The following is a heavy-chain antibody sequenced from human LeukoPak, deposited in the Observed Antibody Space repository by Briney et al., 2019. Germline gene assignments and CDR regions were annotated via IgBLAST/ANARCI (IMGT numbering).Heavy chain of an antibody. J-gene: IGHJ3*02. CDR2: IYHSGST. D-gene: IGHD3-10*01. V-gene: IGHV4-59*08. CDR3: ARSSYYYAADAFDI. Sequence: SETLSLTCTVSGGSISSFYWTWIRQAPGKGLEWIGSIYHSGSTHYNPSLKSRVTISVDTSKNQFSLKLSSVTAADTAVYYCARSSYYYAADAFDIWGQGTMVTVSS. CDR1: GGSISSFY.